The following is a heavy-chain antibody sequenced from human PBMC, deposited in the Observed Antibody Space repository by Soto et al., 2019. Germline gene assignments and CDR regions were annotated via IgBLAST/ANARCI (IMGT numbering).Heavy chain of an antibody. CDR2: INPNSGGT. Sequence: ASVKVSCKASGYTFTGYYMHWVRQAPGQGLEWMGWINPNSGGTNYAQKFQGWVTMTRDTSISTAYMELSRLRSDDTAVYYCARAIQLDADYYYYMDVWGKGTTVTVSS. J-gene: IGHJ6*03. V-gene: IGHV1-2*04. CDR1: GYTFTGYY. CDR3: ARAIQLDADYYYYMDV. D-gene: IGHD5-18*01.